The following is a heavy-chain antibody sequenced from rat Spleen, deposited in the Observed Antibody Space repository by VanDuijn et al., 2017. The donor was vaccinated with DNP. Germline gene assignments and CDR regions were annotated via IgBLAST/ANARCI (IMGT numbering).Heavy chain of an antibody. D-gene: IGHD1-2*01. V-gene: IGHV5-7*01. CDR2: ISYDGSGT. Sequence: EVQLVESGGGLVQPGGSLKLSCAASGFTFRDYNMAWVRQAPKKGLEWVATISYDGSGTYYRDSVQGRFIISRDHSKSTLYLQLDSLRSEDTATYYCATHPRGFSSPYWGQGVMVAVSS. CDR3: ATHPRGFSSPY. CDR1: GFTFRDYN. J-gene: IGHJ2*01.